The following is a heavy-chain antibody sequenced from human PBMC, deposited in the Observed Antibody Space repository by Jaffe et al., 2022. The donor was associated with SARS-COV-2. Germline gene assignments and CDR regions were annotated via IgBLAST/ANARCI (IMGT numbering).Heavy chain of an antibody. J-gene: IGHJ6*02. D-gene: IGHD2-15*01. V-gene: IGHV3-7*01. CDR1: GFTFSSYW. CDR3: ARMVVNPPYYYYGMDV. Sequence: EVQLVESGGGLVQPGGSLRLSCAASGFTFSSYWMSWVRQAPGKGLEWVANIKQDGSEKYYVDSVKGRFTISRDNAKNSLYLQMNSLRAEDTAVYYCARMVVNPPYYYYGMDVWGQGTTVTVSS. CDR2: IKQDGSEK.